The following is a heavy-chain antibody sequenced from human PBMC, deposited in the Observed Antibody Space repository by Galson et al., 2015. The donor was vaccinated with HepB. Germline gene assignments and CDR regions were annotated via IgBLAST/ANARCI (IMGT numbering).Heavy chain of an antibody. CDR1: GDSVSNTRAA. V-gene: IGHV6-1*01. CDR3: ARDRDSAMVEGFDY. J-gene: IGHJ4*02. Sequence: CAISGDSVSNTRAAWNWIRQSPSRGLEWLGRTYYRSTWLSDYAPSVKTRITINPDTSKNQISLHLNSVTPEDTAVYFCARDRDSAMVEGFDYRGQGILVTVSS. CDR2: TYYRSTWLS. D-gene: IGHD5-18*01.